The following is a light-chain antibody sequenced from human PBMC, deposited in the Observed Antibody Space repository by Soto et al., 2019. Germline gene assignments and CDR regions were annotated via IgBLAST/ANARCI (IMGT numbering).Light chain of an antibody. CDR3: AAWDDTLKRYV. Sequence: QSILTQPPSASETPGQTGSISCSGSNSNISSNTVNWYQHLPGTAPKLLIYYNNQLPSGVPDRFSGSKSGTSASLAISGLQSEDESDYYCAAWDDTLKRYVFGTGTKVTVL. J-gene: IGLJ1*01. CDR2: YNN. V-gene: IGLV1-44*01. CDR1: NSNISSNT.